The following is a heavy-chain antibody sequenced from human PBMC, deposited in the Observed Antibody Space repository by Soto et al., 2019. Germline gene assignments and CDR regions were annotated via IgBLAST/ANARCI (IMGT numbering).Heavy chain of an antibody. Sequence: QVQLVESGGGVVQPGRSLRLSCAASGFTFSSYAMHWVRQAPGKGLEWVAVISYDGSNKYYADSVKGRFTISRDNSKNTLYLQMNSLRAEDTAVYYCARAGRRYFDWFGDNWFDPWGQGTLVTVSS. CDR1: GFTFSSYA. CDR3: ARAGRRYFDWFGDNWFDP. D-gene: IGHD3-9*01. J-gene: IGHJ5*02. V-gene: IGHV3-30-3*01. CDR2: ISYDGSNK.